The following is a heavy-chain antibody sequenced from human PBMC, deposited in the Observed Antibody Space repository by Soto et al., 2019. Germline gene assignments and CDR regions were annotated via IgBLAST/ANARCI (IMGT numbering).Heavy chain of an antibody. CDR3: AREDSSSSFWDY. D-gene: IGHD6-6*01. J-gene: IGHJ4*02. CDR1: GYTFTGYY. V-gene: IGHV1-2*04. CDR2: INPNSGGT. Sequence: ASVKVSCKASGYTFTGYYMHWVRQAPGQGLEWMGWINPNSGGTNYAQKFQGWVTMTRDTSISTAYMELSRLRSDDTAAYYCAREDSSSSFWDYWGQGTLVTGSS.